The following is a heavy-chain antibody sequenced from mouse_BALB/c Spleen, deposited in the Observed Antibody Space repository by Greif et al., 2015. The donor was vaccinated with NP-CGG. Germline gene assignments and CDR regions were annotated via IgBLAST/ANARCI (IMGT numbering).Heavy chain of an antibody. CDR2: IRLKSNNYAT. D-gene: IGHD2-2*01. CDR3: TRLWLLPKENAMDY. CDR1: GFTFSNYW. V-gene: IGHV6-6*02. J-gene: IGHJ4*01. Sequence: EVKLVESGGGLVQPGGSMKLSCVASGFTFSNYWMNWVRQSPEKGLEWVAEIRLKSNNYATHYAESVKGRFTISRDDSKSSVYLQMNNLRAEDTCIYYCTRLWLLPKENAMDYWGQGTSVTVSS.